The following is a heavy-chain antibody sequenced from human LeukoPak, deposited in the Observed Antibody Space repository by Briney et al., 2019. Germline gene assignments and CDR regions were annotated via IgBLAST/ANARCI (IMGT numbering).Heavy chain of an antibody. J-gene: IGHJ4*02. V-gene: IGHV3-9*01. CDR3: AKGGVEKATISDFDY. Sequence: GRSLRLSCAASGFTFVDYAMHWVRQAPGRGLEWVSGISWNSGSIGYAGSAKGRFTIPRDNAKNSLYVQMNSLRAEDAALYYCAKGGVEKATISDFDYWVQGTLVTVSS. CDR2: ISWNSGSI. D-gene: IGHD5-24*01. CDR1: GFTFVDYA.